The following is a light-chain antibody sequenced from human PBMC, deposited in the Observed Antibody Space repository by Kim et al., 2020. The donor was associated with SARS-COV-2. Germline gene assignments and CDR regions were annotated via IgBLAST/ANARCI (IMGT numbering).Light chain of an antibody. CDR3: AAWDDSLSGWV. V-gene: IGLV1-47*02. CDR2: SNK. Sequence: GQRVTTSCSGSSSNSGSNYVYWYQQLPGTAPKLLIYSNKHRPSGVPDRFSGSKSGTSASLAISGLRSEDEADYYCAAWDDSLSGWVFGGGTQLTVL. J-gene: IGLJ3*02. CDR1: SSNSGSNY.